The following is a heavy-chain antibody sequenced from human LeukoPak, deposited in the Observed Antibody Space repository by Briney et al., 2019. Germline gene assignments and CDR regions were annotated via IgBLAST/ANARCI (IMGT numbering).Heavy chain of an antibody. D-gene: IGHD1-26*01. J-gene: IGHJ4*02. CDR1: GFTLNNAL. V-gene: IGHV3-53*01. CDR3: ARGGGSGPLDY. Sequence: GGSLRLSCAASGFTLNNALMSWVRQAPGKGLEWVSVIYSGGSTYYADSVKGRFTISRDNSKNTLYLQMNSLRAEDTAVYYCARGGGSGPLDYWGQGTLVTVSS. CDR2: IYSGGST.